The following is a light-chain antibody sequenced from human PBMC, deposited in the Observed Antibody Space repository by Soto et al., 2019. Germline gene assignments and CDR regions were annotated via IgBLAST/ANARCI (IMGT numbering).Light chain of an antibody. CDR3: QQRSNWVS. V-gene: IGKV3-11*01. CDR1: QSVSSY. J-gene: IGKJ4*01. Sequence: EIVLTQSPATLSLSPGERATLSCRASQSVSSYLAWYQQKPGQAPRRLIYDASNRATGIPARFSGSGSGTDFTLTISSLEPEDFAVYYCQQRSNWVSFGGGTKVDIK. CDR2: DAS.